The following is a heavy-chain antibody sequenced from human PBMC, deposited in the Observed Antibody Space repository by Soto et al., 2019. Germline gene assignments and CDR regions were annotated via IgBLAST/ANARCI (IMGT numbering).Heavy chain of an antibody. V-gene: IGHV4-59*01. D-gene: IGHD3-10*01. CDR1: FCSITSYS. CDR2: IYYSGST. J-gene: IGHJ4*02. CDR3: ARVWGLSAVRGFSSGLDY. Sequence: SETLSVTCTLYFCSITSYSWSWIGQPPGEGLEWIGYIYYSGSTNYNPSLKSRVTISVDTSKNQFSLKLSSVTAADTAVYYCARVWGLSAVRGFSSGLDYWGQGTLVTVS.